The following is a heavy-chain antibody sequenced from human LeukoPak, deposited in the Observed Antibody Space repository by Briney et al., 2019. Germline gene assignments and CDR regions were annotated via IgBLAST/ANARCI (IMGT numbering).Heavy chain of an antibody. D-gene: IGHD1-14*01. J-gene: IGHJ3*02. Sequence: GGSLRLSCEASGFTFSIYSMNWVRQAPGKGLEWVSVISAGSRHIYYADSVRGRFTISRDDAKNSLYLQMNSLRAGDTAVYYCARALHNRGAFDIWGQGTMVTVSS. CDR2: ISAGSRHI. CDR3: ARALHNRGAFDI. CDR1: GFTFSIYS. V-gene: IGHV3-21*01.